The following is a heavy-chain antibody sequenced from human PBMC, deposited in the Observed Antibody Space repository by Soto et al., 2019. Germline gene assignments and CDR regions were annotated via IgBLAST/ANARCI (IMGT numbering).Heavy chain of an antibody. Sequence: QVHLVESGGGVVQPGRSVRLSCAASGFSFSSYGMHWVRQAPCKGLEWVAVNSYDGSNKYYAYSVKGRFTISRDNSNNTLYLQMNSLRTDDTALYSCAKDRSTSTNWHLIDYWGQGALVPVSS. CDR3: AKDRSTSTNWHLIDY. V-gene: IGHV3-30*18. D-gene: IGHD6-13*01. J-gene: IGHJ4*02. CDR2: NSYDGSNK. CDR1: GFSFSSYG.